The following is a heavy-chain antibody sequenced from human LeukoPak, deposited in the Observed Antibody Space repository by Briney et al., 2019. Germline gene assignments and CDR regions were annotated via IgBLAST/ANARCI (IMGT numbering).Heavy chain of an antibody. CDR3: ASEREFRGVVYFAY. V-gene: IGHV1-18*01. CDR2: ISAYNGNT. J-gene: IGHJ4*02. CDR1: GYTFITYG. Sequence: ASVKVSCKASGYTFITYGISWVRQAPGQGLERMGWISAYNGNTNYVQKLQGRVTMTRDTSTSTAYMELRSLTSDDTAVYYCASEREFRGVVYFAYWGQGTLVTVSS. D-gene: IGHD3-16*01.